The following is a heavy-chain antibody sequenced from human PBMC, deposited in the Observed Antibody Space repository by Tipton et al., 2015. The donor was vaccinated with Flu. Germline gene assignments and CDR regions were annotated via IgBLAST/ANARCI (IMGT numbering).Heavy chain of an antibody. Sequence: SLRLSCAASGFTFSSYGMHWVRQAPGKGLEWVAVIWYDGSNKYYADSVKGRFTISRDNSKNTLYLQMNSLRAEDTAVYYCARSSDSGYAYYFDYWGQGTLVTVSS. CDR1: GFTFSSYG. V-gene: IGHV3-33*01. D-gene: IGHD5-12*01. CDR3: ARSSDSGYAYYFDY. J-gene: IGHJ4*02. CDR2: IWYDGSNK.